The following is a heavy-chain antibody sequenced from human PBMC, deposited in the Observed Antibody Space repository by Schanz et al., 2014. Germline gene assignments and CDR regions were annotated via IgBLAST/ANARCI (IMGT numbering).Heavy chain of an antibody. CDR1: GFTFSDYY. V-gene: IGHV3-11*05. J-gene: IGHJ5*01. CDR3: AKGAQAANWLDS. Sequence: QVQLVDSGGGVVKPGGSLRLSCAASGFTFSDYYMTWIRQAPGKGLEWVADISDSGNSTQYSDSVKGRFTISRDNAKSSLLLQINSLSAEDTACYCCAKGAQAANWLDSWGLGTLVTVSS. D-gene: IGHD2-15*01. CDR2: ISDSGNST.